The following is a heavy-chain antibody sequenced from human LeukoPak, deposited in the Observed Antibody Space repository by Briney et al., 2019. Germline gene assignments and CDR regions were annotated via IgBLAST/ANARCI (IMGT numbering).Heavy chain of an antibody. Sequence: PSETLSLTCTVSGGSICSYYWSWIRQPAGKGLEWIGRIYTSGSTNYNPSLKSRVTMSVDTSKNQFSLKLSSVTAADTAVYYCAREELRGYSGYAFDYWGQGTLVTVSS. CDR3: AREELRGYSGYAFDY. V-gene: IGHV4-4*07. J-gene: IGHJ4*02. D-gene: IGHD5-12*01. CDR2: IYTSGST. CDR1: GGSICSYY.